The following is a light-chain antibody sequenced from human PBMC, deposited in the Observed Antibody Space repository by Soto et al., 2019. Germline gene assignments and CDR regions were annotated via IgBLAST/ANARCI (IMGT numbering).Light chain of an antibody. J-gene: IGKJ1*01. CDR1: QGISNY. CDR3: QKYNSAPRT. CDR2: AAS. V-gene: IGKV1-27*01. Sequence: DIQMTQSPSFLSASLGDRVTITCRASQGISNYLAWYQHKPGKVPNLLIYAASTLQSGVPSRFSGGGSETDFTLTISSLQPEDVATYYCQKYNSAPRTFGQGTKVDIK.